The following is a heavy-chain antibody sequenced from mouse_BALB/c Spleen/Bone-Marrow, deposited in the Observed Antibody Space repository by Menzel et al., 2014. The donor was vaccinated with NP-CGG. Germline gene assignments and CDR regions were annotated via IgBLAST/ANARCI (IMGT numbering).Heavy chain of an antibody. CDR2: ITKGGGST. CDR3: ARQLAYAMDY. Sequence: DVKLVESGGGLVQPGGSLKLSCATSGFTFSDYYMYWVRQTPEKRLEWVAYITKGGGSTYYPDIVKGRFTISRDNAKNTLYLQMSRLKSEDTAMYYCARQLAYAMDYGGQGTSVTVSS. D-gene: IGHD4-1*01. CDR1: GFTFSDYY. J-gene: IGHJ4*01. V-gene: IGHV5-12*02.